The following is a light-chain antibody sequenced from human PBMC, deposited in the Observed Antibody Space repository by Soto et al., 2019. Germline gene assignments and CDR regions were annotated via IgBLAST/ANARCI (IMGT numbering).Light chain of an antibody. Sequence: SYELTQPPSVSVAPGQTATITCGGDNIGSKSVHWYQQKPGQAPVLIVYDDSDRPSGIPERFSGSKSGNTATLTISRVEAGDEADYYCQVLDTSSDHVVFGGGTKLTVL. CDR2: DDS. CDR3: QVLDTSSDHVV. J-gene: IGLJ2*01. V-gene: IGLV3-21*02. CDR1: NIGSKS.